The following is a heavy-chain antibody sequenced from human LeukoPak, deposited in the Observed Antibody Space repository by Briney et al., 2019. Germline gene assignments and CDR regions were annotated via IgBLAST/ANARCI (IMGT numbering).Heavy chain of an antibody. CDR3: ARDLGYCSGGSCYRRHNWFDP. CDR2: IGGNGDRT. D-gene: IGHD2-15*01. CDR1: GFTFSNYA. J-gene: IGHJ5*02. V-gene: IGHV3-23*01. Sequence: PGGSLRLSCAASGFTFSNYAMGWVRQAPGKGLEWVSGIGGNGDRTHYVDSVKGRFTISRDNAKNSLYLQMNSLRAEDTAVYYCARDLGYCSGGSCYRRHNWFDPWGQGTLVTVSS.